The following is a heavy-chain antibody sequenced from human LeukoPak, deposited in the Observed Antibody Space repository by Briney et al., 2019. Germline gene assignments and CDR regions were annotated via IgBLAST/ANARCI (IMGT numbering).Heavy chain of an antibody. CDR1: GYTFTTYG. CDR3: AIELKQGIVKY. V-gene: IGHV1-18*01. Sequence: GASVKVSCKASGYTFTTYGISWVRQAPGQGLEWMGWISAYNGNTNYAQKLQGRVTMTTDTSTSTAYMELRSLRSDDTAVYYCAIELKQGIVKYWGQGTLVTVSS. D-gene: IGHD3-22*01. CDR2: ISAYNGNT. J-gene: IGHJ4*02.